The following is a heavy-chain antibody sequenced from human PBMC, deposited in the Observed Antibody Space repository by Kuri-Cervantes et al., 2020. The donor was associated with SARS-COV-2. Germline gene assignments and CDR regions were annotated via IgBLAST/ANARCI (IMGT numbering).Heavy chain of an antibody. V-gene: IGHV4-38-2*02. CDR3: ARDPSRGVRWSGYPNYFDY. Sequence: SQTLSLTCAVSGYSISSGYYWGWIRQPPGKGLEWIGSIYHSGSTYYNPSLKSRVTISVDTSKNQFSLKLSSVTAADTAVYYCARDPSRGVRWSGYPNYFDYRGQGTLVTVSS. CDR2: IYHSGST. D-gene: IGHD3-3*01. CDR1: GYSISSGYY. J-gene: IGHJ4*02.